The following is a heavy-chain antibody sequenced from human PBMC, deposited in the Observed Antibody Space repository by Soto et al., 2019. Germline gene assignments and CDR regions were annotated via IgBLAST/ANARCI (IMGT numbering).Heavy chain of an antibody. CDR1: GGSISSYY. J-gene: IGHJ3*02. Sequence: SETLSLTCTVSGGSISSYYWNWIRQSPGKGLEWIGFIYYSGSTNYNPSLKSRVTISVDTSKNQFSLKLSSVTAADTAVCYCAAYIWGNAFDIWGQGTMVTVSS. V-gene: IGHV4-59*03. D-gene: IGHD3-16*01. CDR3: AAYIWGNAFDI. CDR2: IYYSGST.